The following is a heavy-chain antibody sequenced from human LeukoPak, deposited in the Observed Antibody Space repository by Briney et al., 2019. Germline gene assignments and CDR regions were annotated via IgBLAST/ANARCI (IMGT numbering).Heavy chain of an antibody. J-gene: IGHJ4*02. V-gene: IGHV4-34*01. D-gene: IGHD3-22*01. CDR2: INHSGST. CDR1: GGSISSYY. CDR3: ARGADYYDSSQGY. Sequence: PSETLSLTCTVSGGSISSYYWSWIRQPPGKGLEWIGEINHSGSTNYNPSLKSRVTISVDTPKNHFSLKLSSVTAADTAVYYCARGADYYDSSQGYWGQGTLVTVSS.